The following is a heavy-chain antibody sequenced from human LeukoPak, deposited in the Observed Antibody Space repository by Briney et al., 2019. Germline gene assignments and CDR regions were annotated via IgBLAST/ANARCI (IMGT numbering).Heavy chain of an antibody. V-gene: IGHV4-4*02. Sequence: SETLSLTCAVSGGSISSSNWWSWVRQPPGKGLEWIGEIYHSGSTNYNPSLKSRVTISLDTSKNEFSLKLSSVTAADTAVYYCARLKDYDSSGYPGYYFDYWGQGTLVTVSS. J-gene: IGHJ4*02. D-gene: IGHD3-22*01. CDR2: IYHSGST. CDR1: GGSISSSNW. CDR3: ARLKDYDSSGYPGYYFDY.